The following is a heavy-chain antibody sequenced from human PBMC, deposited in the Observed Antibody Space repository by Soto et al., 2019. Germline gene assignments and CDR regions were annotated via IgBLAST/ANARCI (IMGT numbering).Heavy chain of an antibody. CDR2: INHSGST. J-gene: IGHJ4*02. CDR3: ARGREGIAARPEGYYFDY. D-gene: IGHD6-6*01. V-gene: IGHV4-34*01. CDR1: GGAFIGYY. Sequence: SETLSLTCAVYGGAFIGYYCIFIRHPPFKWLEWIVEINHSGSTNYNPSLKSRVTISVDTSKNQFSLKLSSVTAADTAVYYCARGREGIAARPEGYYFDYWGQGTLVTVSS.